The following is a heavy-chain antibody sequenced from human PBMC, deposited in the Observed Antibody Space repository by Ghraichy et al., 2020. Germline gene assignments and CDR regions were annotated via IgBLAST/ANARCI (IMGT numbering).Heavy chain of an antibody. Sequence: SETLSLTCTVSGGSISSSSYYWGWIRQPPGKGLEWIGSIYYSGSTYYNPSLKSRVTISVDTSKNQFSLKLSSVTAADTAVYYCARLDGSGSSPAIPDYWGQGTLVTVSS. CDR1: GGSISSSSYY. J-gene: IGHJ4*02. V-gene: IGHV4-39*01. D-gene: IGHD3-10*01. CDR2: IYYSGST. CDR3: ARLDGSGSSPAIPDY.